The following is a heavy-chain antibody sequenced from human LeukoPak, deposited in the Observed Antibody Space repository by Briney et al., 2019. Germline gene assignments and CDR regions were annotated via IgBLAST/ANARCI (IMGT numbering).Heavy chain of an antibody. CDR1: GFTFSSYW. D-gene: IGHD2-2*01. J-gene: IGHJ4*02. CDR2: INSDGSST. V-gene: IGHV3-74*01. CDR3: ASLSSCSSTSCLYYFDY. Sequence: GGSLRLSCAASGFTFSSYWMHWVRQAPGKGLVWVSRINSDGSSTSYADSVKGRFTISRDNAKNTLYLQMNSLRAEDTAVYYCASLSSCSSTSCLYYFDYWGQGTLVTVSS.